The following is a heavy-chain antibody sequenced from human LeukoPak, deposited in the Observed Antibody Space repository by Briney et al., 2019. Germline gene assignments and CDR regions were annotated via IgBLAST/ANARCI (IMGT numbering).Heavy chain of an antibody. CDR3: ARVIQYCSSTSCYRDYYGMDV. Sequence: ASVKVSCKASGYTFTSYYMHWVRQAPGQGLEWMGIINPSGGSTSYAQKFQGRVTMTRDTSTSTVYMELSSLRPEDTAVYYCARVIQYCSSTSCYRDYYGMDVWGQGTTVTVSS. D-gene: IGHD2-2*02. CDR1: GYTFTSYY. J-gene: IGHJ6*02. V-gene: IGHV1-46*01. CDR2: INPSGGST.